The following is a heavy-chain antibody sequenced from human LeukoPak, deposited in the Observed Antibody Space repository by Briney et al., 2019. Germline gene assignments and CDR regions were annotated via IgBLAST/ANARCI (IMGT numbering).Heavy chain of an antibody. CDR2: ISPHTANT. Sequence: GASVKVSCKASGYPFNLYGITWVRQAPGQGLEWLGWISPHTANTNYVQNLQDRVTLTTDTSTSTVYMQLRSLRSDDTAVYYCARVVYYDSSGYLDNWGQGTLVTVSS. CDR3: ARVVYYDSSGYLDN. CDR1: GYPFNLYG. V-gene: IGHV1-18*01. J-gene: IGHJ4*02. D-gene: IGHD3-22*01.